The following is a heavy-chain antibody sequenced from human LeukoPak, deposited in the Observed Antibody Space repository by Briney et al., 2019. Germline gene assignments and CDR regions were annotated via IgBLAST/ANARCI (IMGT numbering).Heavy chain of an antibody. CDR2: ISAYNGNT. V-gene: IGHV1-18*01. J-gene: IGHJ4*02. CDR1: GYTFTSYG. CDR3: ARDLSIAAAGGDY. D-gene: IGHD6-13*01. Sequence: ASVKVSCKASGYTFTSYGISWVRQAPGQGLEWMGWISAYNGNTNYAQKLQGRVTMTTDTPTSTAYIELRSLRPDDTAVYYCARDLSIAAAGGDYWGQGTLVTVSS.